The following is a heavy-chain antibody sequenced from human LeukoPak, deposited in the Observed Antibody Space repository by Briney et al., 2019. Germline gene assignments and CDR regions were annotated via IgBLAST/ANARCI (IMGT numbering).Heavy chain of an antibody. Sequence: GGSLRLSCAASGFTFSSYGMHWVRQAPGKGLEWVAVISYDGSNKYYADSVKGRFTISRDNSKNTLYLQTNSLRAEDTAVYYCAKEIVVVPAASEHAFDIWGQGTMVTVSS. CDR2: ISYDGSNK. D-gene: IGHD2-2*01. V-gene: IGHV3-30*18. J-gene: IGHJ3*02. CDR1: GFTFSSYG. CDR3: AKEIVVVPAASEHAFDI.